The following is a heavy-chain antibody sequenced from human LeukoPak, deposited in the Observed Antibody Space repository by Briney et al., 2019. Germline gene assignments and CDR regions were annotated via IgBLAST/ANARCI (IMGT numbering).Heavy chain of an antibody. CDR3: ARASGNYDFWSGLPYYYYYMDV. J-gene: IGHJ6*03. Sequence: AGGSLRPSCAASGFTFSSYGMHWVRQAPGKGLEWVAVIWYDGSNKYYADSVKGRFTISRDNSKNTLYLQMNSLRAEDTAVYYCARASGNYDFWSGLPYYYYYMDVWGKGTTVTISS. CDR2: IWYDGSNK. D-gene: IGHD3-3*01. V-gene: IGHV3-33*01. CDR1: GFTFSSYG.